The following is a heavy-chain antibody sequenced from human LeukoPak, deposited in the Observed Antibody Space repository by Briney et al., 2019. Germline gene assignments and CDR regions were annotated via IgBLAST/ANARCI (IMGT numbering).Heavy chain of an antibody. CDR1: GFTFSSYS. J-gene: IGHJ4*02. V-gene: IGHV3-21*01. CDR3: VRDMGYYDKV. D-gene: IGHD3-22*01. Sequence: TGGSLRFSCAASGFTFSSYSMNWVRQAPGKGLEWVSSISSSSSYIYYADSVKGRFTISRDNTKNTLYLQMNSLRAEDTAVYYCVRDMGYYDKVWGQGTLVTVSS. CDR2: ISSSSSYI.